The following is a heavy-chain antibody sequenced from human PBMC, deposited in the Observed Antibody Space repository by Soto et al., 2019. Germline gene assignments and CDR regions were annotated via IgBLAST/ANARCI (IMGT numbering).Heavy chain of an antibody. CDR1: GFTFSSYS. CDR3: ARVLDYFVPYYYFGIDV. J-gene: IGHJ6*02. CDR2: ISCSTSYI. Sequence: VQLVESGGGLVQPGGSLRLSCAASGFTFSSYSMNWVRQAPGKGLEWVSSISCSTSYIYYADSVKGRFTISRDNANNSLLLQINSLTSEDTAVYSCARVLDYFVPYYYFGIDVWCQGTTVTVSS. D-gene: IGHD3-10*02. V-gene: IGHV3-21*01.